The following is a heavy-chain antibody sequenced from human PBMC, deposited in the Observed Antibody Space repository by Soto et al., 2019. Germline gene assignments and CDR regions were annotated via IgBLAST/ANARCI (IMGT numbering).Heavy chain of an antibody. CDR1: GGSISSYD. CDR2: IYYGGST. D-gene: IGHD3-9*01. CDR3: ARLNYDILTGYPVHFDY. V-gene: IGHV4-59*01. J-gene: IGHJ4*02. Sequence: KPSETLSLTCTVSGGSISSYDGSWVRQPPGKGLEWIGYIYYGGSTNYNHSLKSRVTISVDTSKNQFSLKLSSVTAADTAVYYCARLNYDILTGYPVHFDYWGQGTLVTVSS.